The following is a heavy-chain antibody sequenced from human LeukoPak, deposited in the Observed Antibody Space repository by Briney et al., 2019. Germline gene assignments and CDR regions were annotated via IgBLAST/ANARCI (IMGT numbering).Heavy chain of an antibody. Sequence: GGSLRLSCAASGFTFSSYSMNWVRQAPGKGLEWVSFISSSSSTIYYADSVKGRFTISRDNSKNSLYLQMNSLRAEDTAVYYCARDRGGSYSAIDYWGQGTLVTVSS. CDR3: ARDRGGSYSAIDY. J-gene: IGHJ4*02. D-gene: IGHD1-26*01. CDR2: ISSSSSTI. CDR1: GFTFSSYS. V-gene: IGHV3-48*04.